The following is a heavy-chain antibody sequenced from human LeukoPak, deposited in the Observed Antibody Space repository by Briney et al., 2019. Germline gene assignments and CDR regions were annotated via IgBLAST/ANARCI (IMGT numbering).Heavy chain of an antibody. CDR2: IHGRN. V-gene: IGHV3-23*01. Sequence: GGSLRLSCAASGFIFRNFGMSWVRQAPGKGLEWVSTIHGRNYYADAVKGRFTISRDDSRSTLFLQMDNLRAEDTAVYYCAKDQPADGYNTIWGQGTLVTVSS. D-gene: IGHD5-24*01. CDR3: AKDQPADGYNTI. CDR1: GFIFRNFG. J-gene: IGHJ4*02.